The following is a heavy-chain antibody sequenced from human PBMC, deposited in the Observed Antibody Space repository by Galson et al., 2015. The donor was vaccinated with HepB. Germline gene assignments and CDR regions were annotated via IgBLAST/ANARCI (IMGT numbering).Heavy chain of an antibody. J-gene: IGHJ4*02. CDR3: ARASSYGSSCYDY. D-gene: IGHD6-13*01. CDR2: IYHSGST. V-gene: IGHV4-4*02. Sequence: ETLSLTCAVSGGSISSNTWWSWVRQPPGKGLEWIGEIYHSGSTNYNPSLKSRVTISVDKAKNQFSLQLRYVTAADTAVYYCARASSYGSSCYDYWGQGTLVTVSS. CDR1: GGSISSNTW.